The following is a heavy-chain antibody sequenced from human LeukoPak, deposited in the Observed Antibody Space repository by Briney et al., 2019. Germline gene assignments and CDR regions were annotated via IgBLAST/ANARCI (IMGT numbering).Heavy chain of an antibody. J-gene: IGHJ6*02. CDR2: INHSGST. D-gene: IGHD2-2*01. CDR1: GGSISSSNW. V-gene: IGHV4-4*02. Sequence: PSGTLSLTCAVSGGSISSSNWWSWVRQPPGKGLEWIGEINHSGSTNYNPSLKSRVTISVDTSKNQFSLKLSSVTAADTAVYYCARGRDIVVVPAAHYYYYYGMDVWGQGTTVTVSS. CDR3: ARGRDIVVVPAAHYYYYYGMDV.